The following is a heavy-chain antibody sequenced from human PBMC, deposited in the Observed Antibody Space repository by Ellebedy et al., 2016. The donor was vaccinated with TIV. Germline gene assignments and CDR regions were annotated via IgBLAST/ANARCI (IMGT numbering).Heavy chain of an antibody. CDR3: ARDLLGDPDVDY. V-gene: IGHV3-48*02. CDR1: GFIFSDYS. Sequence: GESLKISCATSGFIFSDYSMNWVLQAPGKGLEWVSHITKTGNTVYYADFVRGRFTISRDNAKNSLYLQMNSLRDEDSAVYYCARDLLGDPDVDYWGQGTLVTVSS. CDR2: ITKTGNTV. J-gene: IGHJ4*02. D-gene: IGHD3-16*01.